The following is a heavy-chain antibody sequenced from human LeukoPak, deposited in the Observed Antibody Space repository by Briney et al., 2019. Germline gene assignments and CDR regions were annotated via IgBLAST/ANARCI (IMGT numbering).Heavy chain of an antibody. CDR2: ISSNWGTT. J-gene: IGHJ4*02. CDR1: GFTFSSHA. Sequence: PGGSLRLSCSASGFTFSSHAMHWVRQAPGKGLEYVSAISSNWGTTYYADSVKGKFTISRDNSKSTLYLQMSSLRAEDTAVYYCVKAVLGQWLASDYWGQGTLVTVSS. V-gene: IGHV3-64D*06. D-gene: IGHD6-19*01. CDR3: VKAVLGQWLASDY.